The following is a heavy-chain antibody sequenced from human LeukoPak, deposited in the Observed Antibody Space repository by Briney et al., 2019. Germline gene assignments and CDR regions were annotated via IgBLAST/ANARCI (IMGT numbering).Heavy chain of an antibody. J-gene: IGHJ4*02. Sequence: PGRSLRLSCAASGFTFSSYGMHWVRQAPGKGLEWVAVIWYDGSNKYYADSVKGRFTISRDNSKNTLYLQMNSLRAEDAAVYYCAREPDSSGYYYAYYFDYWGQGTLVTVSS. CDR3: AREPDSSGYYYAYYFDY. D-gene: IGHD3-22*01. V-gene: IGHV3-33*01. CDR1: GFTFSSYG. CDR2: IWYDGSNK.